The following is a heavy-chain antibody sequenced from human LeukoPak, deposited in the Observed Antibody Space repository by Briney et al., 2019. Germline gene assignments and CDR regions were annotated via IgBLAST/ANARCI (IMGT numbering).Heavy chain of an antibody. CDR2: LYHSGST. Sequence: PSETLSLTCAVSGGSISSGGYSWSWIRQPPGKGLEWIGYLYHSGSTYYNPSLKSRVTISVDRSKNQFSLKLSSVTAADTAVYYCAKGGEYFQYWGQGTLVTVSS. V-gene: IGHV4-30-2*01. CDR1: GGSISSGGYS. D-gene: IGHD3-16*01. J-gene: IGHJ1*01. CDR3: AKGGEYFQY.